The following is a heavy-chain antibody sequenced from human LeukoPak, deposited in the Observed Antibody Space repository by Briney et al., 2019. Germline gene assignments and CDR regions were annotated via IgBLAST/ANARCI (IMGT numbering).Heavy chain of an antibody. CDR1: GASVSSGRYY. CDR2: IVDSERI. J-gene: IGHJ5*02. V-gene: IGHV4-31*03. Sequence: SETLSLTCTVSGASVSSGRYYWSWIRQHPGKGLEWIAYIVDSERIYYNPSLKSRLILSLDTSENQFSLNLSSMTAAGTAVYFCASGYGSGWFDAWGQGTLVAVSS. CDR3: ASGYGSGWFDA. D-gene: IGHD5-18*01.